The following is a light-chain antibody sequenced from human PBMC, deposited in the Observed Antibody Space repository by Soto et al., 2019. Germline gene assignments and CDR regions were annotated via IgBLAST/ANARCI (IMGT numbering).Light chain of an antibody. V-gene: IGKV3-20*01. Sequence: SVLTQSPGTLSLSPGERATLSCRASQSVSNSYLAWYQQEPGQAPRLLIFGASRRATGIPDRFSGSGSGTDFTLTISRLEPEDFAVYYCQRYGDSPRWAFGQGTKVEIK. CDR2: GAS. CDR1: QSVSNSY. J-gene: IGKJ1*01. CDR3: QRYGDSPRWA.